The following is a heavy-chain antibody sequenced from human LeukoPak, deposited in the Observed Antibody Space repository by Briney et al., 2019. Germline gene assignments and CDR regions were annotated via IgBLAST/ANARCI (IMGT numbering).Heavy chain of an antibody. CDR3: ARDLSIRVRTLDY. Sequence: GGSLRLSCAASGFSFSSHGMHWVRQAPGKGLEWVAIIWYDGSNKYYADSVKGRFTISRDNSKNTLYLQMNSLGTEDTAVYYCARDLSIRVRTLDYWGQGTLVAVSS. J-gene: IGHJ4*02. D-gene: IGHD5/OR15-5a*01. V-gene: IGHV3-33*01. CDR2: IWYDGSNK. CDR1: GFSFSSHG.